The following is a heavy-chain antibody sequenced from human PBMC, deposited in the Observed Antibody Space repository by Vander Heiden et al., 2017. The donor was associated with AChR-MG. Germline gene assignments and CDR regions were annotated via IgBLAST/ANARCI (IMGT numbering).Heavy chain of an antibody. CDR3: ARAGRIAAAGTGY. CDR1: GSNFPGYY. CDR2: INPNSGGT. V-gene: IGHV1-2*02. D-gene: IGHD6-13*01. Sequence: VQLVQSVAEAKKPGASVKVPCKASGSNFPGYYRHWVRQAPGQGLEWMGWINPNSGGTNYAQEFQGRVTMTRDTSISTAYMELSRLRSDDTAVYYCARAGRIAAAGTGYWGQGTLVTVSS. J-gene: IGHJ4*02.